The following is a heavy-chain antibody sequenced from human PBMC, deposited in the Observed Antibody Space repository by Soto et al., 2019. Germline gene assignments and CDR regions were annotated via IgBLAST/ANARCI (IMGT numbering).Heavy chain of an antibody. CDR1: GYSFTNYW. CDR3: ARVFLWFGELKDGLNWLDP. V-gene: IGHV5-51*01. J-gene: IGHJ5*02. Sequence: GESLKISCKGSGYSFTNYWIDWVRQMPGKGLEWMGITHPGDSDTAYSPSFQGQVTISADKSISTAHLQWNSLNASDTGIYYCARVFLWFGELKDGLNWLDPWGRGTLVTVSS. D-gene: IGHD3-10*01. CDR2: THPGDSDT.